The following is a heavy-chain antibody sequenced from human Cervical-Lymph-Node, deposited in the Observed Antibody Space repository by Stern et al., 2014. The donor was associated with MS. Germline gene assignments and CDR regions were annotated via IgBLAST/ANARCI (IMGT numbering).Heavy chain of an antibody. J-gene: IGHJ4*02. CDR3: ARSPATPSGYDRFDY. D-gene: IGHD5-12*01. V-gene: IGHV5-51*03. CDR2: IFPRDSNT. Sequence: EMQLVESGAEVKKPGESLKISCEASGYLFDDYWIGWVRQMSGRGLELVAIIFPRDSNTRYSPSVQGQVPISADKSISTASLQWSSLRASDTAMYYCARSPATPSGYDRFDYWGQGALVTVSS. CDR1: GYLFDDYW.